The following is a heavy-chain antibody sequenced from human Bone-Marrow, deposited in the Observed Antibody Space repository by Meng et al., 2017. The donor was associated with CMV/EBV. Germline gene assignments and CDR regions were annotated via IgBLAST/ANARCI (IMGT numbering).Heavy chain of an antibody. CDR1: GFTFSSYA. Sequence: LSLTCAASGFTFSSYAMHWVRQAPGKGLEWVAVISYDGSNKYYADSVKGRFTISRDNSKNTLYLQMNSLRAEDMAVYYCAKDSHKSGQLWFRGVDLWGQGTLVTVSS. V-gene: IGHV3-30-3*01. D-gene: IGHD3-16*01. J-gene: IGHJ5*02. CDR3: AKDSHKSGQLWFRGVDL. CDR2: ISYDGSNK.